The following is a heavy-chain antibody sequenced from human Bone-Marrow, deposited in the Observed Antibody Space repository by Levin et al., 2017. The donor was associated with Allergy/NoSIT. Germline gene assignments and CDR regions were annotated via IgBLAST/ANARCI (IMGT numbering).Heavy chain of an antibody. CDR1: GYTFSSYG. CDR3: ARDNRSNRGADYDPLDC. CDR2: ISKDRGNT. D-gene: IGHD4-17*01. J-gene: IGHJ4*02. V-gene: IGHV1-18*01. Sequence: ASVKVSCKASGYTFSSYGISWVRQARGQGREGMGGISKDRGNTKYAQMLQGRVTLTTDTSTSTVYMELRSLRSDDTAVYYCARDNRSNRGADYDPLDCWGQGTLVTVSS.